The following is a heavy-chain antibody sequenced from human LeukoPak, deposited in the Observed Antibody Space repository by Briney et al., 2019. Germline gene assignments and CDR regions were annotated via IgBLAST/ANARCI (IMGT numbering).Heavy chain of an antibody. J-gene: IGHJ4*02. Sequence: XXPGQXXXXXGWINPNSCGPNYAQKFQGRVTMTRDTSITTAYMDLSRLRSDDTAVYYCARGFSSWYLSPYYLEYCGQGTPVTVSS. CDR2: INPNSCGP. CDR3: ARGFSSWYLSPYYLEY. D-gene: IGHD6-13*01. V-gene: IGHV1-2*02.